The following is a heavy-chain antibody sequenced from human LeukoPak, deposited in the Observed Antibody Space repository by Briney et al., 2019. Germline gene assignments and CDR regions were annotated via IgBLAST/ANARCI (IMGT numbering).Heavy chain of an antibody. CDR1: GYTFTSYG. Sequence: ASVKVPCKASGYTFTSYGISWVRQAPGQGLEWMGWISAYNGNTNYAQKLQGRVTMTTDTSTSTAYMELRSLRSDDTAVYYCARDRPYSGYDLGFDYWGQGTLVTVSS. CDR3: ARDRPYSGYDLGFDY. V-gene: IGHV1-18*01. CDR2: ISAYNGNT. J-gene: IGHJ4*02. D-gene: IGHD5-12*01.